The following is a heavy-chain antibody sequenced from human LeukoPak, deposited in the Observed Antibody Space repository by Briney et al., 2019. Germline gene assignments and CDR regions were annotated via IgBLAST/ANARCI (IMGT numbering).Heavy chain of an antibody. V-gene: IGHV3-21*01. J-gene: IGHJ4*02. CDR2: ISNSSNYI. CDR1: GFTFTHYS. Sequence: GGSLRLSCSASGFTFTHYSINWVRQAPGKGLEWLSSISNSSNYIYYADSVKGRFTISRDNAKNSVYLQMNSLRAEDTAVYYCARDGTTDILTGYDYYFDYWGQGTLVTVSS. D-gene: IGHD3-9*01. CDR3: ARDGTTDILTGYDYYFDY.